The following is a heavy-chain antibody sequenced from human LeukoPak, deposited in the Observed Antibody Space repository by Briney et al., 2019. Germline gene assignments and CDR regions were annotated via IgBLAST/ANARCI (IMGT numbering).Heavy chain of an antibody. CDR3: ARAGVLTNRYYHMDV. D-gene: IGHD2-8*01. J-gene: IGHJ6*03. V-gene: IGHV1-2*06. Sequence: ASVKVSCKASGYTFTGYYMHWVRQAPGQGLEWMGRINPNSGGTNYAQKFQGRVTMTRDTSISTAYMELSRLRSDDTAVYYCARAGVLTNRYYHMDVWGKGTTVTVSS. CDR2: INPNSGGT. CDR1: GYTFTGYY.